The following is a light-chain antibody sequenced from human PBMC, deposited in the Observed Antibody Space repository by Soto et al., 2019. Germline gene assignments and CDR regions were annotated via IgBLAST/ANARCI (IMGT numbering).Light chain of an antibody. J-gene: IGKJ2*02. V-gene: IGKV3-20*01. CDR2: GAS. CDR1: QSVSSSY. Sequence: EIVLTQSPGTLSLSPGERATLSCRASQSVSSSYLAWYQQKPGQPPRLLIYGASSRATGIPDRFSGSGSGTDFTLTISRLEPEDFVVYYCQQYGSSPCTFGQGTKLEIK. CDR3: QQYGSSPCT.